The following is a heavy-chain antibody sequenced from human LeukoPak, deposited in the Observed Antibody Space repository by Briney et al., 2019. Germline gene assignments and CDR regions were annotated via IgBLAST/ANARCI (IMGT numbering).Heavy chain of an antibody. CDR2: ITAAGDNT. CDR1: GFTFTKYA. D-gene: IGHD4-23*01. Sequence: GGSLRLSCAASGFTFTKYAMTWVRQAPGKGLEWVSVITAAGDNTDYAESVKGRFTISRDNSKNTLYLQMNSLRAEDTAVYYCARPPYGGVDYWGQGTLVTVSS. V-gene: IGHV3-23*01. J-gene: IGHJ4*02. CDR3: ARPPYGGVDY.